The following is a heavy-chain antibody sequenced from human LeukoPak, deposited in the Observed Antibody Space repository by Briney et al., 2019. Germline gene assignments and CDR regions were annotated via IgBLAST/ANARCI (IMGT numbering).Heavy chain of an antibody. CDR2: ITSSSTYT. D-gene: IGHD1-26*01. V-gene: IGHV3-21*01. J-gene: IGHJ6*03. CDR3: ARDPYSGTYGDTYYYYMDV. CDR1: GFSFSSYN. Sequence: GGSLRLSCAASGFSFSSYNMNWVRQTPGKGLEWISSITSSSTYTFYADSVKGRFTISRDNARNSLYLQMNSLRAEDTAVYYCARDPYSGTYGDTYYYYMDVWGKGTTVTISS.